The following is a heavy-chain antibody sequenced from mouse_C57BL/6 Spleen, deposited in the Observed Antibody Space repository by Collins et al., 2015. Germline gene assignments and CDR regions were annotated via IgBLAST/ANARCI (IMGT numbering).Heavy chain of an antibody. CDR3: ARGGYFDV. Sequence: SSYWIHWVKQRPGQGLEWIGNINPSNGGTNYNEKFKSKATLTVDKSSSTAYMQLSSLTSEDSAVYYCARGGYFDVWGTGTTVTVSS. CDR2: INPSNGGT. V-gene: IGHV1-53*01. J-gene: IGHJ1*03. CDR1: SSYW.